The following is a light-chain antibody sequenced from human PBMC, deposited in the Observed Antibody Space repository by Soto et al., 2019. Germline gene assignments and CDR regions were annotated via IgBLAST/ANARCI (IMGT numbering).Light chain of an antibody. CDR1: SSNIGSNT. J-gene: IGLJ3*02. V-gene: IGLV1-44*01. CDR3: AAWDDSLNGDWV. Sequence: QAVVTQPPSASGTPGQRVTISCSGSSSNIGSNTVNWYQQLPGTAPKLLIYSNNQRPSGVPDRFSGSKSGTSASLAISGLQSEDEADYYCAAWDDSLNGDWVFGGGTKVTVL. CDR2: SNN.